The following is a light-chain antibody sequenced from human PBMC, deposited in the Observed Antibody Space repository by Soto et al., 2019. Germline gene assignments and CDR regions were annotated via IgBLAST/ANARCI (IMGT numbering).Light chain of an antibody. Sequence: IVMTQSPDSLAVSLGERATINCKSSQSVLYSSNNKNYLAWYQQRPGQPPKLLIYWASTRESGVPDRFSGSGSGTDFTLTITSLQAADVAVYYCQQYESTPPTFGQGTKLAIK. CDR1: QSVLYSSNNKNY. V-gene: IGKV4-1*01. CDR3: QQYESTPPT. CDR2: WAS. J-gene: IGKJ2*01.